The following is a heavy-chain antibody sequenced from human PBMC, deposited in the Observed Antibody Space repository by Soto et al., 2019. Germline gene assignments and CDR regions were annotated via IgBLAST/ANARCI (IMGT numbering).Heavy chain of an antibody. CDR3: ARGRYGDY. D-gene: IGHD1-1*01. V-gene: IGHV1-18*01. CDR1: GYTFTSYG. J-gene: IGHJ4*02. CDR2: ISAHNGNT. Sequence: QVHLVQSGAEVKKPGASVKVSCKASGYTFTSYGTTWVRQAPGQGLEWMGWISAHNGNTDYAQKLQGRVIVTRDTSTSTAYMELRSLRSDATAVYYCARGRYGDYWGQGALVTVSS.